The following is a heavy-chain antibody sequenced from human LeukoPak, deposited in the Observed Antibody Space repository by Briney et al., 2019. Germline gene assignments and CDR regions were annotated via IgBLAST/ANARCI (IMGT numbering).Heavy chain of an antibody. Sequence: GGSLRLSCAASGFTFSSYAMTWVRQAPDKGLEWVSAISGSDGSTYYADSVKGRFTISRDGSQNTLYLQMNSLSAEDTAVYYCAKVETSGGANCYALDYWGQGTLVTVSS. CDR3: AKVETSGGANCYALDY. D-gene: IGHD2-2*01. CDR2: ISGSDGST. J-gene: IGHJ4*02. CDR1: GFTFSSYA. V-gene: IGHV3-23*01.